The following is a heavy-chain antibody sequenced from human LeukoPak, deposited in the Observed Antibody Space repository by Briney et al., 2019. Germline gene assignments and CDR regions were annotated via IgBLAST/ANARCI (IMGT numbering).Heavy chain of an antibody. V-gene: IGHV3-7*04. Sequence: PGGSLRLSCTASGFTFSSYWMNWVRQAPGKGLEWVANIKQDGSEKYDVDSVKGRFTISRDNAKNSLYLQMTSLRAEDTAVYYCARAYSSGWFQAGYWGQGTLVTVSS. CDR2: IKQDGSEK. CDR1: GFTFSSYW. J-gene: IGHJ4*02. D-gene: IGHD6-19*01. CDR3: ARAYSSGWFQAGY.